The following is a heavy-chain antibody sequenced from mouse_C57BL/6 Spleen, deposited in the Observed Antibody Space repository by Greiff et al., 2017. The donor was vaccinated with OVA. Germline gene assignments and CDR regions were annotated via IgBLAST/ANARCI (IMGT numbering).Heavy chain of an antibody. V-gene: IGHV5-4*01. CDR1: GFTFSSYA. CDR3: AREGGSSLAWFAY. D-gene: IGHD1-1*01. J-gene: IGHJ3*01. CDR2: ISDGGSYT. Sequence: VQLKESGGGLVKPGGSLKLSCAASGFTFSSYAMSWVRQTPEKRLEWVATISDGGSYTYYPDNVKGRFTISRDNAKNNLYLQMSHLKSEDTAMYYCAREGGSSLAWFAYWGQGTLVTVSA.